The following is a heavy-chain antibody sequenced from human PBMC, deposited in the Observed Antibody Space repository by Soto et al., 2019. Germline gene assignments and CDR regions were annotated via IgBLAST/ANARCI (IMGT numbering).Heavy chain of an antibody. V-gene: IGHV1-69*06. CDR1: GGTFSSYA. Sequence: QVQPVQSGAEVKKPGSSVKVSCKASGGTFSSYAISWVRQAPGQGLEWMGGIIPIFGTANYAQKFQGRVTITADKSTSTAYMELSGLRSEDTAVYYCARVPEVTTSIDFHDDACDIWCQGTMVTVSS. D-gene: IGHD4-17*01. CDR2: IIPIFGTA. J-gene: IGHJ3*02. CDR3: ARVPEVTTSIDFHDDACDI.